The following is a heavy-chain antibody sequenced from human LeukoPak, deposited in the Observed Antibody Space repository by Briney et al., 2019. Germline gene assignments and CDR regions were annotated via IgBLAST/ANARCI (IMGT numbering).Heavy chain of an antibody. D-gene: IGHD1-26*01. Sequence: GASVKGSCKASGYTFTSYYMHWVRQAPGQGLEWMGIINPSGGSTSYAQKFQGRVTMTRDTSTSTVYMELSSLRSEDTAVYYCARDGQTPTQPYSGSYLYYFDYWGQGTLVTVSS. V-gene: IGHV1-46*01. CDR1: GYTFTSYY. CDR2: INPSGGST. J-gene: IGHJ4*02. CDR3: ARDGQTPTQPYSGSYLYYFDY.